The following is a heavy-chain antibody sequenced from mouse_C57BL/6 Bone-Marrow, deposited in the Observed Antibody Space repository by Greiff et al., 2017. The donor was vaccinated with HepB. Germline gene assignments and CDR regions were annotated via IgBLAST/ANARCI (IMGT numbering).Heavy chain of an antibody. D-gene: IGHD2-5*01. CDR2: INPGSGGT. J-gene: IGHJ4*01. CDR1: GYAFTNYL. Sequence: QVQLKESGAELVRPGTSVKVSCKASGYAFTNYLIEWVKQRPGQGLEWIGVINPGSGGTNYNEKFKGKATLTADKSSSTAYMQLSSLTSEDSAVYFCARSPYSNYDYYAMDYWGQGTSVTGSS. V-gene: IGHV1-54*01. CDR3: ARSPYSNYDYYAMDY.